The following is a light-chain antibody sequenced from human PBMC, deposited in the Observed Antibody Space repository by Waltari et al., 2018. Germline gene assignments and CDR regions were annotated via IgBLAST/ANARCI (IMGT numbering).Light chain of an antibody. Sequence: EIVMTQSPATLSVSPGERATLSCRASQSVSSNLAWYQQKPGQTPRLLIYDASTRATGIPARFSGSGSGTEFALAISSLQSEDSAVYFCQQYNSWPLTFGGGTQVEIK. J-gene: IGKJ4*01. CDR1: QSVSSN. CDR2: DAS. CDR3: QQYNSWPLT. V-gene: IGKV3-15*01.